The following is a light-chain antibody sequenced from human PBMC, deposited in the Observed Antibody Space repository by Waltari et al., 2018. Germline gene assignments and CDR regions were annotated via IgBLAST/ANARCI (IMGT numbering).Light chain of an antibody. CDR3: CSYAGSYTLV. CDR1: SSDVGSYNF. CDR2: DVV. J-gene: IGLJ7*01. Sequence: QSALTQPRSVSGSPGQSVTISCSGTSSDVGSYNFVSWYQQHPGNAPKLLIYDVVKRPSGVPDRFSGSKSGNTASLTISGLQTEDESDYYCCSYAGSYTLVFGGGTQLTVL. V-gene: IGLV2-11*01.